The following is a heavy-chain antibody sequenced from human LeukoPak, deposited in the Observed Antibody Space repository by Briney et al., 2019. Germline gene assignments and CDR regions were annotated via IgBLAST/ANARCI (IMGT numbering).Heavy chain of an antibody. D-gene: IGHD3-9*01. CDR2: IYSGGST. Sequence: PGGSLILSCAASGFTVSNNYMSWVRQAPGKGLEWVSVIYSGGSTYYADSVKGRFTISRDNSKNTLSLQMNNLRAEDTAVYYCARLVTGYSYYFDYWGQGTLVTVSS. CDR3: ARLVTGYSYYFDY. J-gene: IGHJ4*02. CDR1: GFTVSNNY. V-gene: IGHV3-53*01.